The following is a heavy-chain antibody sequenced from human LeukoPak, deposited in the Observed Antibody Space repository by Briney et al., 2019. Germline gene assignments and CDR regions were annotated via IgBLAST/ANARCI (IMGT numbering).Heavy chain of an antibody. CDR2: INPSGGST. Sequence: ASVKISCKVSGYTFTDYYMHWVQQAPGQGPEWMGIINPSGGSTSYAQKFQGRVTMTRDTSTSTVYMELSSLRSEDTAVYYCASPSYYDFWSGYYPLDYWGQGNLVTVSS. J-gene: IGHJ4*02. D-gene: IGHD3-3*01. V-gene: IGHV1-46*01. CDR3: ASPSYYDFWSGYYPLDY. CDR1: GYTFTDYY.